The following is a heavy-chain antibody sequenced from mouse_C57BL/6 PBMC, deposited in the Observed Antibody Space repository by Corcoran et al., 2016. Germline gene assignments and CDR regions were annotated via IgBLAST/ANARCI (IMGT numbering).Heavy chain of an antibody. CDR2: IYPGSGST. CDR3: ARAGDGYSVSRLYYAMDY. Sequence: QVQLQQPGAELVKPGASVKMSCKASGYTFTSYWITWVKQRPGQGLEWIGDIYPGSGSTNYNEKFKSKATLTVDTSSSTAYMQLSSLTSEDSAVYYCARAGDGYSVSRLYYAMDYWGQGTSVTVSS. CDR1: GYTFTSYW. V-gene: IGHV1-55*01. D-gene: IGHD2-3*01. J-gene: IGHJ4*01.